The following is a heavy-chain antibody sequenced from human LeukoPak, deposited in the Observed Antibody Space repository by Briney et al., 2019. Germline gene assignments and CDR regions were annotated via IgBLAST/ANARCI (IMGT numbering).Heavy chain of an antibody. J-gene: IGHJ6*02. V-gene: IGHV3-21*01. CDR2: ISSSSSYI. Sequence: GGSLRLSCAASGFTFSSYSMNWVRQAPGKGLEWVSSISSSSSYIYYADSVKGRFTISRDSAKNSLYLQMNSLRAEDTAVYYCARFRFASSWPYGVDVWGQGTTVTVSS. CDR1: GFTFSSYS. CDR3: ARFRFASSWPYGVDV. D-gene: IGHD6-13*01.